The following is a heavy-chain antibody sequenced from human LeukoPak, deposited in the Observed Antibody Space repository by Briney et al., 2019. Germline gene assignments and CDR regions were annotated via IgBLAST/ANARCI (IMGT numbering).Heavy chain of an antibody. D-gene: IGHD3-10*01. CDR2: IYYSGST. CDR3: VRDGGPIEY. J-gene: IGHJ4*02. Sequence: SETLSLTCTVSGDSISSYYWSWIRQPPGKGLEWIGYIYYSGSTNYNPSLKSRVTISVDTSKNQFSLKLTSVTAADTAVYYCVRDGGPIEYWGQGILVTVSS. CDR1: GDSISSYY. V-gene: IGHV4-59*01.